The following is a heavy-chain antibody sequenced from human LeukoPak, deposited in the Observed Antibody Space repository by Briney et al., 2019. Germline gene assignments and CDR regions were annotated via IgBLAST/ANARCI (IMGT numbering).Heavy chain of an antibody. CDR2: FDPEDGET. J-gene: IGHJ4*02. CDR1: GYTLTELS. CDR3: ARDISDAGY. V-gene: IGHV1-24*01. Sequence: ASVKVSCKVSGYTLTELSMHWVRQAPGKGLEWMGGFDPEDGETIYAQKFQGRVTITADKSTSTAYMELSSLRSEDTAVYYCARDISDAGYWGQGTLVTVSS.